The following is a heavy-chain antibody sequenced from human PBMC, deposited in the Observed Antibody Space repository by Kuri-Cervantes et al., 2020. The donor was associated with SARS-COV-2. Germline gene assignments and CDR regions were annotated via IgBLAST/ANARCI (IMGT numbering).Heavy chain of an antibody. Sequence: LSLTCAASGFTFSSCGMHWVRQAPGKGLEWVAVISYDGSNKYYADSVKGRFTISRDNSKNTLYLQMNSLRAEDTAVYYCAKDLGIVVVISASIDYWGQGTLVTVSS. CDR1: GFTFSSCG. V-gene: IGHV3-30*18. CDR2: ISYDGSNK. CDR3: AKDLGIVVVISASIDY. D-gene: IGHD3-22*01. J-gene: IGHJ4*02.